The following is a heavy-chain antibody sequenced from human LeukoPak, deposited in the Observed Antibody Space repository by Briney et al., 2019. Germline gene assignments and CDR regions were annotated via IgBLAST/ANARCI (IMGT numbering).Heavy chain of an antibody. Sequence: ASVKVSCKASGYTFTSHAMHWVRQAPGQRLEWMGWINAGNGNTKYSQKFQGRVTITRDTSASTAYMELSSLRSEDTAVYYCARAMVRGFIDYWGQGTLVTVSS. CDR2: INAGNGNT. CDR3: ARAMVRGFIDY. V-gene: IGHV1-3*01. D-gene: IGHD3-10*01. J-gene: IGHJ4*02. CDR1: GYTFTSHA.